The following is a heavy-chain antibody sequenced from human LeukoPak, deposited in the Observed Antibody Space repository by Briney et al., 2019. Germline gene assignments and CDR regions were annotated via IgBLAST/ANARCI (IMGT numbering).Heavy chain of an antibody. Sequence: GGSLRLSCAAPGFTFSSYGMHWVRQAPGKGLEWVAVIWNDGSKKYYGDSVKGRFTISRDNAKNTLYLQMSSLRVEDTAVYYCARGWGGFSPDYYYYYEMDVWGQGTTVTVSS. V-gene: IGHV3-33*01. D-gene: IGHD5-12*01. CDR1: GFTFSSYG. J-gene: IGHJ6*02. CDR3: ARGWGGFSPDYYYYYEMDV. CDR2: IWNDGSKK.